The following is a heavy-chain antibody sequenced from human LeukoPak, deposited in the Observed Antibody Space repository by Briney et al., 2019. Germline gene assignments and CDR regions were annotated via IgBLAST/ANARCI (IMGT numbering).Heavy chain of an antibody. Sequence: GESLKISCKCPGYSFTSYWIGWVRQMPGKGLEWMGIIYPGDSDTRYSPSFQGQVTISADKSISTAYLQWSSLKASDTAMYYCARHYGTIANWFDPWGQGTLVTVSS. D-gene: IGHD1-1*01. V-gene: IGHV5-51*01. CDR3: ARHYGTIANWFDP. J-gene: IGHJ5*02. CDR2: IYPGDSDT. CDR1: GYSFTSYW.